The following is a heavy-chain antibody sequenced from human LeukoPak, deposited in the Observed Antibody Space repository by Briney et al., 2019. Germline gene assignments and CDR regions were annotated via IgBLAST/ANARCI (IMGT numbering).Heavy chain of an antibody. J-gene: IGHJ4*02. V-gene: IGHV1-18*01. CDR2: ISAYNGNT. CDR3: ARETLWFGELPTGIFDY. Sequence: GASVKVSCKASGYTFTSYGISWVRQAPGQGLEWMGWISAYNGNTNYAQKLQGRVTMTTDTSTSTAYMELRSLRSDDTAVYYCARETLWFGELPTGIFDYWGQGTLVTVSS. D-gene: IGHD3-10*01. CDR1: GYTFTSYG.